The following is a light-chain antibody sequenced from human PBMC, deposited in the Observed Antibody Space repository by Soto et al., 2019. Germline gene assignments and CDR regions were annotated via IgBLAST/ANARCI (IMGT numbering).Light chain of an antibody. CDR3: QQYYSTLFT. V-gene: IGKV4-1*01. CDR1: QSVLYSSNNKNY. Sequence: DIVMTQSPDSLAVSLGERATINCKSSQSVLYSSNNKNYLAWYQQKPGQPPKLLIYWASTRDSGVPERFSGSGSGTEFTLTISSLQAEDVAVYYCQQYYSTLFTFGPGTKVDIK. J-gene: IGKJ3*01. CDR2: WAS.